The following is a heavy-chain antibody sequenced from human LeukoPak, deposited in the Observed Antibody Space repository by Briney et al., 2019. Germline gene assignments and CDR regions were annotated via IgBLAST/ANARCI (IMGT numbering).Heavy chain of an antibody. Sequence: PSETLSLTCTVSGGSISSYYWSWIRQPPGKGLEWLGYIYNSGSTNYNPSLKSRVTISVDTSKNQFSLRLSSVTAADTAVYYCARWTHIMATTYYSFDYWGQGTLVTVSS. CDR2: IYNSGST. CDR3: ARWTHIMATTYYSFDY. CDR1: GGSISSYY. J-gene: IGHJ4*02. V-gene: IGHV4-59*01. D-gene: IGHD5-12*01.